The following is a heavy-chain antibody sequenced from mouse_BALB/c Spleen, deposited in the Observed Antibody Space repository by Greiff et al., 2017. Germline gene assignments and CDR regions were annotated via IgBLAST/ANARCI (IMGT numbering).Heavy chain of an antibody. J-gene: IGHJ1*01. CDR2: INPYNDGT. CDR3: ARCATTKYWDFEG. Sequence: VQLQPSGPELVKPGASVKMSCKASGYTFTSYVMHWVKQKPGQGLEWIGYINPYNDGTKYNEKFKGKATLTSDKSSSTAYMELSSLTSEDSAVYYCARCATTKYWDFEGWGAGTTVTVAA. D-gene: IGHD1-1*01. CDR1: GYTFTSYV. V-gene: IGHV1-14*01.